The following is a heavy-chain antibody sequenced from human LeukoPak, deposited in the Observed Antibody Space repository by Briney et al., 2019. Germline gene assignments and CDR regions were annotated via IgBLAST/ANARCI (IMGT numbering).Heavy chain of an antibody. CDR2: IRPDGSEK. J-gene: IGHJ4*02. CDR3: ARDASAYY. D-gene: IGHD3-3*01. CDR1: GFTFSSYS. V-gene: IGHV3-7*01. Sequence: GGSLRLSCAASGFTFSSYSMNWVRQAPGKGLEWVATIRPDGSEKYYVDSVKGRFTISRDNAKRSLYLQMDSLRAEDTAVYYCARDASAYYWGQGTLVTVSS.